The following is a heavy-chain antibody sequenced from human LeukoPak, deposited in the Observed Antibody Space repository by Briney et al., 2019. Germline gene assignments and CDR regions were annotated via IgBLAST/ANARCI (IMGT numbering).Heavy chain of an antibody. CDR2: MNPNSGLT. CDR3: ARGHRGSPFY. Sequence: ASVKVSCTASGYTFTDYYLHWVRQATGQGLEWMGWMNPNSGLTGYAQKFEGRVTMTRSTSISTAYMELSSLESEDTAVYYCARGHRGSPFYWGRGTLVTVSS. V-gene: IGHV1-8*02. D-gene: IGHD2-15*01. J-gene: IGHJ4*02. CDR1: GYTFTDYY.